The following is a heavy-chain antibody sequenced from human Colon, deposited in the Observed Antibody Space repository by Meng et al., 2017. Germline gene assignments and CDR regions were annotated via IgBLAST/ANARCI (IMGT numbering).Heavy chain of an antibody. CDR3: ARDNPGDYVWDY. D-gene: IGHD4-17*01. CDR2: ISTYDDNT. V-gene: IGHV1-18*01. J-gene: IGHJ4*02. Sequence: QVQLVQSGAEGKKPGASVKASCNASGYTFTTYGISWMRQAPGQGLEWMGWISTYDDNTNCVEKFRGRVTMTTDTSTNTAYMELRSLRSDDTAVYYCARDNPGDYVWDYWGQGTLVTVSS. CDR1: GYTFTTYG.